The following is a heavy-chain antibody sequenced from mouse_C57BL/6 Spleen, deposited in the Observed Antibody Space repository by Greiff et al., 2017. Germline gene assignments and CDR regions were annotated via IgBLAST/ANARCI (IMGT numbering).Heavy chain of an antibody. Sequence: VQLQQSGTELVKPGASVKLSCKASGYTFTSYWMHWVKQRPGQGLEWIGNINPSNGGTNYNEKFKSKATLTVDKSSSTAYMQLSSLTSEDSAVYYCARGAVVATRKFDYWGQGTTLTVSS. D-gene: IGHD1-1*01. J-gene: IGHJ2*01. CDR3: ARGAVVATRKFDY. V-gene: IGHV1-53*01. CDR1: GYTFTSYW. CDR2: INPSNGGT.